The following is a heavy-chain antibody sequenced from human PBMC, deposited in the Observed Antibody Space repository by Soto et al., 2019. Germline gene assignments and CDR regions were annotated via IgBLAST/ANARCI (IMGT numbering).Heavy chain of an antibody. D-gene: IGHD3-10*01. J-gene: IGHJ6*02. CDR3: ARLNYYGSGSYYNGDYYYYGMDV. V-gene: IGHV4-39*02. CDR2: IYYSGST. CDR1: GGSISSSSYY. Sequence: QLQLQESGPGLVKPSETLSLTCTVSGGSISSSSYYWGWIRQPPGKGLEWIGSIYYSGSTYYNPSLKSRVTISVDTSKNHFSLKLSSVTAADTAVYYCARLNYYGSGSYYNGDYYYYGMDVWGQGTTVTVSS.